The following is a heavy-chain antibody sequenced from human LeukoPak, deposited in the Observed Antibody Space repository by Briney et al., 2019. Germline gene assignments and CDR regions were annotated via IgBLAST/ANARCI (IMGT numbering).Heavy chain of an antibody. CDR2: INDSVRI. D-gene: IGHD1-7*01. CDR1: GGSYSNYH. CDR3: ARRWNYGRNYYIDV. J-gene: IGHJ6*03. Sequence: SETLSLTCAVYGGSYSNYHGIWLRQPPGKGLEWIGEINDSVRINYNPSLTSRVTVSVDTSKNQFSLRLTSVTATDTAVYYCARRWNYGRNYYIDVWGNGATVSVSS. V-gene: IGHV4-34*01.